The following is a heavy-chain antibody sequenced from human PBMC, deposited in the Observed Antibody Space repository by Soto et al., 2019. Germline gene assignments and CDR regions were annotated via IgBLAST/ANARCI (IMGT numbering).Heavy chain of an antibody. CDR1: GGSISSSNW. CDR3: ARDGPYGSGRDSDY. J-gene: IGHJ4*02. Sequence: QVQLQESGPGLVKPSGTLSLTCAVSGGSISSSNWWSWVRQPPGKGLEWIGEIYHSGSTNYNPSLNTRVTMSIADSKNQFSLKLSSVPAADTAVYYCARDGPYGSGRDSDYWGQGTLVTVSS. V-gene: IGHV4-4*02. D-gene: IGHD3-10*01. CDR2: IYHSGST.